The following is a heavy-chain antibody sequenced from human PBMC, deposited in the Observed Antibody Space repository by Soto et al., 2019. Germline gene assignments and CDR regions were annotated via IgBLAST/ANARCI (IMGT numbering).Heavy chain of an antibody. V-gene: IGHV1-3*01. J-gene: IGHJ6*02. D-gene: IGHD3-9*01. CDR2: INAGYGNT. CDR3: ARDHMRYFDWMPRYYYGMDV. Sequence: ASVKVSCKASGYTFSSYAMHWVRQAPGQRLEWMGWINAGYGNTESSQKFQDRVTISRDTSASTAYMELTSLRSEDTAVYYCARDHMRYFDWMPRYYYGMDVWGQGTTVTVSS. CDR1: GYTFSSYA.